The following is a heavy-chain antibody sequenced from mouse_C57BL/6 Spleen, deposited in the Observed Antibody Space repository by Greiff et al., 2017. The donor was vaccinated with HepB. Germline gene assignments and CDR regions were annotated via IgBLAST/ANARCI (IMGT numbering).Heavy chain of an antibody. Sequence: QVQLQQSGAELVKPGASVKISCKASGYAFSSYWMNWVKQRPGKGLEWIGQIYPGDGDTNYNGKFKGKATLTADKSSSTAYMQLSSLTSEDSAVYFCARDMTAQAYYFDYWGQGTTLTVSS. CDR2: IYPGDGDT. CDR1: GYAFSSYW. J-gene: IGHJ2*01. CDR3: ARDMTAQAYYFDY. V-gene: IGHV1-80*01. D-gene: IGHD3-2*02.